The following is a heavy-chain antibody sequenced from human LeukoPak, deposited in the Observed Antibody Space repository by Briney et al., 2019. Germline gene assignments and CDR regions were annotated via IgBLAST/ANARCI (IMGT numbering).Heavy chain of an antibody. D-gene: IGHD2-2*01. J-gene: IGHJ3*02. CDR3: ARGGYCSSTSCRFDAFDI. CDR2: ISSSSSTI. CDR1: GFTFSSYS. V-gene: IGHV3-48*01. Sequence: GGSLRLSCAASGFTFSSYSMNWVRQAPGKGLEWVSYISSSSSTIYYADSVKGRFTISRDNAKNSLYLQMNSLRAEDTAVYYCARGGYCSSTSCRFDAFDIWGQGTMVTVSS.